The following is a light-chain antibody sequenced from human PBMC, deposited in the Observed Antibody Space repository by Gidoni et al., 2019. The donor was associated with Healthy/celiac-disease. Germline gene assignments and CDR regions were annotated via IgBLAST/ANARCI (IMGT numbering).Light chain of an antibody. CDR3: QQYHTYLT. J-gene: IGKJ1*01. V-gene: IGKV1-5*03. CDR1: QSISSW. CDR2: KAS. Sequence: DIQMTQSPSTLSASVGDRVTITCRASQSISSWLAWYQQKPGKAPKLLIYKASSLEGGVPSRFSGSGSGTEFTLTISRLQPDDCATYYCQQYHTYLTFGQXTKVEVK.